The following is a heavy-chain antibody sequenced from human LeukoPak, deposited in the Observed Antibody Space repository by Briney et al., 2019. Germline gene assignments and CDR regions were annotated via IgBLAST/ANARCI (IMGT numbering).Heavy chain of an antibody. CDR1: GYTFTGYH. CDR3: ARDYCSSTSSLFDY. CDR2: INPNSGDT. Sequence: ASVKVSCKASGYTFTGYHMHWVRQAPGQGLEWMGRINPNSGDTNYAQKFQGRVTMTRDTSISTAYMELSRLRSDDTAVCYCARDYCSSTSSLFDYWGQGTLVTVSS. V-gene: IGHV1-2*06. D-gene: IGHD2-2*01. J-gene: IGHJ4*02.